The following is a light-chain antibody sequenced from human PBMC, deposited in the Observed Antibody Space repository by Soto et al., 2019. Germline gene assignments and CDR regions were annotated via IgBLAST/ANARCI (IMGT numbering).Light chain of an antibody. CDR1: EDISNF. CDR3: QQYDDLPYT. CDR2: DAS. Sequence: DIQMTQSPSSLSVSVGDRVTITCQASEDISNFLNWYQQKPGKAPNLLIYDASELETGLPSRFSGSGSGTDFILTINNLQPEDIATYYCQQYDDLPYTFGQGSKLDFK. J-gene: IGKJ2*01. V-gene: IGKV1-33*01.